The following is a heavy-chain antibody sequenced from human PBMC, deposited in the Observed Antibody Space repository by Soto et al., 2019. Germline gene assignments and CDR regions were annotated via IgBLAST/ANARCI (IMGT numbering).Heavy chain of an antibody. Sequence: EVQLVESGGGLVQPGGSLILSCAASGFPFSSYWMSWVRQAPGKGLEWVANIKQDGSEKYYVDSVKGRFTISRDNAKNSLYLQMNSLRAEDTAVYYCARAQSYTVTTCLVYYGMDVWGHATTVTVSS. D-gene: IGHD4-4*01. CDR2: IKQDGSEK. V-gene: IGHV3-7*03. J-gene: IGHJ6*02. CDR3: ARAQSYTVTTCLVYYGMDV. CDR1: GFPFSSYW.